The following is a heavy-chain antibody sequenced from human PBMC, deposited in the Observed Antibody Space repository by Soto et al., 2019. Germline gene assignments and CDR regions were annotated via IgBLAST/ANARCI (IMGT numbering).Heavy chain of an antibody. CDR1: GGSISSSSYY. J-gene: IGHJ4*02. V-gene: IGHV4-39*01. CDR2: IYYSGST. CDR3: ARHPLGGYTYGWRGYFDY. D-gene: IGHD5-18*01. Sequence: QLQLQESGPGLMKPSETLSLTCTVSGGSISSSSYYWGWIRQPPGKGLEWIGNIYYSGSTYYNPSLKSRVTISVDTSKNQFSLKLSSVTAADTAVYCCARHPLGGYTYGWRGYFDYWGQGTLVTVSS.